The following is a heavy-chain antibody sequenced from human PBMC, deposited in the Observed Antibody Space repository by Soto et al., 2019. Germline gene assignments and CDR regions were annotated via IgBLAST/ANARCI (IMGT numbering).Heavy chain of an antibody. CDR2: ISANHGNT. V-gene: IGHV1-18*04. CDR1: GGGNLRDYR. D-gene: IGHD5-12*01. Sequence: ASVKVSCKASGGGNLRDYRTTWVRRAPGQGLEWMGGISANHGNTNYAQKLQGRVTMTTDTSTSTAYMELRSLRAEDTAVYYCARGRVEMATIGLGFDYFDYWGQGTLVTVSS. J-gene: IGHJ4*02. CDR3: ARGRVEMATIGLGFDYFDY.